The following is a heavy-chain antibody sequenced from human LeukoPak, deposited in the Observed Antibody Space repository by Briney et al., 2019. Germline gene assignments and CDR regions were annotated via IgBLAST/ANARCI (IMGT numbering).Heavy chain of an antibody. J-gene: IGHJ4*02. V-gene: IGHV1-8*01. D-gene: IGHD3-16*02. CDR2: MNPNSGNT. Sequence: ASVKVSCKASGYTFTSYDINWVRRATGQGLEWMGWMNPNSGNTGYAQKFQGRVTMTRNTSISTAYMELSSLRSEDTAVYYCARGLAYDYVWGSYRSTFDYWGQGTLVTVSS. CDR1: GYTFTSYD. CDR3: ARGLAYDYVWGSYRSTFDY.